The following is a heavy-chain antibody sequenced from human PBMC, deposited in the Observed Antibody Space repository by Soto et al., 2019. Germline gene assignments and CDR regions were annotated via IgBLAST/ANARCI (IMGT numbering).Heavy chain of an antibody. D-gene: IGHD3-9*01. CDR2: IYYSGST. J-gene: IGHJ4*02. Sequence: SETLSLTCTVSGGSISSSSYYWGWIRQPPGKGLEWIGSIYYSGSTYYNPSLKSRVTISVDTSKNQFSLKLSSVTAADTAVYYCARSPVYYDILTGLFDYWGQGTLVTVSS. CDR1: GGSISSSSYY. V-gene: IGHV4-39*01. CDR3: ARSPVYYDILTGLFDY.